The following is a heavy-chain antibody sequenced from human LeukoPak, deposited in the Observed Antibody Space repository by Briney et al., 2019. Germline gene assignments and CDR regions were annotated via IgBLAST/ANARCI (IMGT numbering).Heavy chain of an antibody. CDR1: GYTLTELS. J-gene: IGHJ3*02. CDR3: ATIYSGYAVPYARDAFDI. V-gene: IGHV1-24*01. CDR2: FDPEDGET. D-gene: IGHD5-12*01. Sequence: ASVKVSCKVSGYTLTELSMHWVRQAPGKGLEWMGGFDPEDGETIYAQKFQGRVTMTEDTSTDTAYMELSSLRSEDTAVYYCATIYSGYAVPYARDAFDIWGQGTMVTVSS.